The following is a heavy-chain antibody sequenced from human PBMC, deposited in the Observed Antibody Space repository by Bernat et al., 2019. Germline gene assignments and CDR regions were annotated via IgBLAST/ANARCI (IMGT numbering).Heavy chain of an antibody. CDR2: IYWDDDK. V-gene: IGHV2-5*02. CDR1: GFSLSTSGLG. Sequence: QITLKESGPTLVKPTQTLTLTCTFSGFSLSTSGLGVGWIRQPPGKALEWLALIYWDDDKRYSPSLKSRLTITKDTSKNQVVLTMTNMDPVDTATYYCAHRDSGYDQEAIYYFDYWGQGTLVTVSS. CDR3: AHRDSGYDQEAIYYFDY. J-gene: IGHJ4*02. D-gene: IGHD5-12*01.